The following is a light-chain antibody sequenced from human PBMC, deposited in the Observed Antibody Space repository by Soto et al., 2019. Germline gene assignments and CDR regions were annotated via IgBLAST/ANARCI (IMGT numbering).Light chain of an antibody. CDR1: QSVSSD. CDR3: QHYNSQPLT. J-gene: IGKJ4*01. Sequence: EIVMTQSPATLSVSPGERATLSCRASQSVSSDLAWYQHKPGQAPRLLIYGASTRATGIPVRFSGSGSGTDFTLTISSLQSADFAVYYCQHYNSQPLTFGGGTKVEIK. V-gene: IGKV3-15*01. CDR2: GAS.